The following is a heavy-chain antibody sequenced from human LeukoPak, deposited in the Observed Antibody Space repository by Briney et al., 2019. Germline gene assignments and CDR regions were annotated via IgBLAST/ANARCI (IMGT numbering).Heavy chain of an antibody. J-gene: IGHJ5*02. V-gene: IGHV1-69*02. D-gene: IGHD5-18*01. Sequence: ASVKVSCKASGGTFSSYTISRVRQAPGQGLEWMGRIIPILGIANYAQKFQGRVTITADKSTSTAYMELSSLRSEDTAVYYCARGYSYGYNWFDPWGQGTLVTVSS. CDR1: GGTFSSYT. CDR3: ARGYSYGYNWFDP. CDR2: IIPILGIA.